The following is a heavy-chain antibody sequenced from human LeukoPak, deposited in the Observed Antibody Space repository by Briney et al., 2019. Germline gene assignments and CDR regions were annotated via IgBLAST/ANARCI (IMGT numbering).Heavy chain of an antibody. CDR1: GGTFSSYA. V-gene: IGHV1-69*13. Sequence: SVKVPCKASGGTFSSYAISWVRQAPGQGLEWMGGIIPIFGTANYAQKFQGRVTITADESTSTAHMELSRLRSEDTAVYYCAREGRRDGYNLPFDYWGQGTLVTVSS. CDR2: IIPIFGTA. J-gene: IGHJ4*02. D-gene: IGHD5-24*01. CDR3: AREGRRDGYNLPFDY.